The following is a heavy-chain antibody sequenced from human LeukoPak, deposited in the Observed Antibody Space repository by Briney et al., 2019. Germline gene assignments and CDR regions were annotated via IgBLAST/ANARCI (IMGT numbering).Heavy chain of an antibody. CDR3: ARKTYYYDSGSYSKSYYFDY. D-gene: IGHD3-10*01. CDR2: IWYDGSNK. CDR1: GFTFSSYE. V-gene: IGHV3-33*08. J-gene: IGHJ4*02. Sequence: GGSLRLSCAASGFTFSSYEFNWVRQAPGKGLEWVAVIWYDGSNKYYADSVKGRFTISRDNSKNTLYLQLNSLRAEDTAVYYCARKTYYYDSGSYSKSYYFDYWGQGTLVTVSS.